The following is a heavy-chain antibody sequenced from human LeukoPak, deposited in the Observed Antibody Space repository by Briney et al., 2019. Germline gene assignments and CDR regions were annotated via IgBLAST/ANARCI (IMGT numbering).Heavy chain of an antibody. Sequence: SETLSLTCTVSGGSISSYYWSWIRQPAGKGLEWIGRIYTSGSTNYNPSLESRVTMSVDTSKNQFSLKLSSVTAADTAVYYCARDGFGELIRNWFDPWGQGTLVTVSS. CDR3: ARDGFGELIRNWFDP. J-gene: IGHJ5*02. D-gene: IGHD3-10*01. CDR1: GGSISSYY. V-gene: IGHV4-4*07. CDR2: IYTSGST.